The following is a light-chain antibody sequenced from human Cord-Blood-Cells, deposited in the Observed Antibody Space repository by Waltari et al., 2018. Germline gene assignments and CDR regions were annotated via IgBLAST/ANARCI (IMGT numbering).Light chain of an antibody. CDR1: QSVSSY. V-gene: IGKV3-11*01. CDR2: DAS. J-gene: IGKJ2*01. CDR3: QQRSNWPLYT. Sequence: EIVLPQSPATLSLSPGERATISCRASQSVSSYLAWYQQKPGQAPRLLIYDASNRATGIPARFSGSGSGTDFTLTISSLEPEDFAVYYCQQRSNWPLYTFGQGTKLEI.